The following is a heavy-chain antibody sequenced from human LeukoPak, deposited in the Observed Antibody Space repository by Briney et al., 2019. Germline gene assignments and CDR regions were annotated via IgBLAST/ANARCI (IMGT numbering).Heavy chain of an antibody. CDR2: IYYSGST. V-gene: IGHV4-31*03. D-gene: IGHD5-18*01. J-gene: IGHJ4*02. CDR1: GGSISSGGYY. CDR3: ARAGYSYGYVFDY. Sequence: PSETLSLTCTVSGGSISSGGYYWSWIRQHPGKGLEWIGYIYYSGSTYYNPSLKSRVTISVDTSKNQFSLKLSSVTAADTAVYYCARAGYSYGYVFDYWGQGTLVTVSS.